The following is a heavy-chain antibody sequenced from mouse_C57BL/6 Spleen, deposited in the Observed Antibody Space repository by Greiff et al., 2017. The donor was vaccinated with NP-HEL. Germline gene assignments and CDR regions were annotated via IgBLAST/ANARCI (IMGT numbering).Heavy chain of an antibody. J-gene: IGHJ4*01. Sequence: QVQLQQPGAELVRPGSSVKLSCKASGYTFTSYWMDWVKQRPGQGLEWIGNIYPSDSETHYNQKFKDKATLTVDKSSSTAYMQLSSLTSEDSAVYYCARHYDYSYAMDYWGQGTSVTVSS. CDR1: GYTFTSYW. D-gene: IGHD2-4*01. CDR3: ARHYDYSYAMDY. V-gene: IGHV1-61*01. CDR2: IYPSDSET.